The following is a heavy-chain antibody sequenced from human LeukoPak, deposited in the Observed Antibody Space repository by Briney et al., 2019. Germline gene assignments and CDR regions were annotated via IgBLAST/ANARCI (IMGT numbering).Heavy chain of an antibody. Sequence: GGSQRLSCAACGFVFSRFWMQCARGVPGKGRVWVSRLNEDGRITTYADSVQVRFIISKDNSKNTLYLQMYSLRAEDTSLYDCARDLGGSAGSWGQGTWVTVSS. D-gene: IGHD1-26*01. CDR1: GFVFSRFW. J-gene: IGHJ1*01. CDR3: ARDLGGSAGS. CDR2: LNEDGRIT. V-gene: IGHV3-74*01.